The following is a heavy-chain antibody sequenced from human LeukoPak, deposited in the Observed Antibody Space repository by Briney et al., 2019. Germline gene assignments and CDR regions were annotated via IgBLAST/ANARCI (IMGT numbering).Heavy chain of an antibody. J-gene: IGHJ4*02. D-gene: IGHD3-9*01. V-gene: IGHV4-31*03. CDR2: VYYSGST. Sequence: PSETLSLTCTVSGGSISSGGYYWSWIRQHPGKGLEWIGYVYYSGSTYYNPSLKSRVTISVDASKNQFSLKLSSVTAADTAVYYCARELRLVTYVWGQGTLVTVSS. CDR1: GGSISSGGYY. CDR3: ARELRLVTYV.